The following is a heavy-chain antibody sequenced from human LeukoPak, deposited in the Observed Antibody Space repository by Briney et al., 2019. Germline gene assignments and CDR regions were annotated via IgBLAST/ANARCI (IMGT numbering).Heavy chain of an antibody. V-gene: IGHV3-33*08. D-gene: IGHD6-19*01. CDR2: IWYDGSNK. CDR1: GFTFSNYW. Sequence: PGGSLRLSCAASGFTFSNYWMHWVRQAPGKGLEWVAVIWYDGSNKYYADSVKGRFTISRDNSKNTLYLQMNSLRAEDTAVYYCARARDSSGWFCDYWGQGTLVTVSS. CDR3: ARARDSSGWFCDY. J-gene: IGHJ4*02.